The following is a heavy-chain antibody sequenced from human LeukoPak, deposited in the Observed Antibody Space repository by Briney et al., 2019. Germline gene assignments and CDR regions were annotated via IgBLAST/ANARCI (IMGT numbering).Heavy chain of an antibody. CDR3: ARGGRRIAAAVDY. Sequence: GGSLRLSCAASGFTFSSYGMHWVRQAPGKGLEWVAVISYDGSNKYYADSVKGRFTISRDNSKNTLYLQMNSLRAEDTAVYYCARGGRRIAAAVDYWGQGTLVTVSS. CDR1: GFTFSSYG. CDR2: ISYDGSNK. V-gene: IGHV3-30*03. J-gene: IGHJ4*02. D-gene: IGHD6-13*01.